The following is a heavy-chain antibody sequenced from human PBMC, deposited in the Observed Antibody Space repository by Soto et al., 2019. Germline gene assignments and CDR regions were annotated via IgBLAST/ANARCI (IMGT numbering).Heavy chain of an antibody. CDR3: ARGSMIRAAPFDF. CDR2: IYYSGST. D-gene: IGHD3-10*01. J-gene: IGHJ4*02. CDR1: GGSISTYY. Sequence: SETLSLTCTLSGGSISTYYWTWIRQPPGKGLEWIGYIYYSGSTNYNPSLKSRVTISVDTSKNQLSLKLSSVTAADTAMYYCARGSMIRAAPFDFWGQGTLVTVSS. V-gene: IGHV4-59*01.